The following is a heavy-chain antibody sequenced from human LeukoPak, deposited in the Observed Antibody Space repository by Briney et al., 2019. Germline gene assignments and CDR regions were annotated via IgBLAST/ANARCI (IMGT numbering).Heavy chain of an antibody. CDR1: GYTFTSYG. J-gene: IGHJ6*02. V-gene: IGHV1-18*01. CDR3: AREMERAGLYYYYYGMDV. Sequence: ASVKVSCKASGYTFTSYGISWVRQAPGQGLEWMGWISAYNGNTNYARKLQGRVTMTTDTSTSTAYMELRSLRSDDTAVYYCAREMERAGLYYYYYGMDVWGQGTTVTVSS. CDR2: ISAYNGNT. D-gene: IGHD1-14*01.